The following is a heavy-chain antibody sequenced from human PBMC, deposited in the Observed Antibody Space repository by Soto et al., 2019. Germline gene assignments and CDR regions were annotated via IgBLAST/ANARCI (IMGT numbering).Heavy chain of an antibody. Sequence: PSETLSLTCAVYGGSFSGYYWSWIRQPPGKGLEWIGEINHSGSTNYNPSLKSRVTISVDTSKSQFSLKLSSVTAADTAVYYCARDRHNYYGSGSYYKFSDYYYGMDVWGQGTTVTVS. J-gene: IGHJ6*02. CDR1: GGSFSGYY. CDR2: INHSGST. V-gene: IGHV4-34*01. CDR3: ARDRHNYYGSGSYYKFSDYYYGMDV. D-gene: IGHD3-10*01.